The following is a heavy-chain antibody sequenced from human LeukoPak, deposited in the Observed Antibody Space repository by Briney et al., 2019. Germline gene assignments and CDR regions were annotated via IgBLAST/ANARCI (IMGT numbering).Heavy chain of an antibody. J-gene: IGHJ3*02. D-gene: IGHD3-3*01. Sequence: PSETLSLTCTVSGGSISSGRYYWSWIRQPAGKGLEWIGRIYTSGSTNYDPSLKSRVTISLDTSKNQFSLKLSSVTAADTAVYYCARDEARFLEWLLRPIDTFDIWGQGTMVTVSS. V-gene: IGHV4-61*02. CDR1: GGSISSGRYY. CDR2: IYTSGST. CDR3: ARDEARFLEWLLRPIDTFDI.